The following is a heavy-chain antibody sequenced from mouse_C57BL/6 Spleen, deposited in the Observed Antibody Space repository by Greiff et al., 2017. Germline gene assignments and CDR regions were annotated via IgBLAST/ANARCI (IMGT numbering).Heavy chain of an antibody. CDR2: IYPGDGDT. Sequence: QVQLQQSGAELVKPGASVMISCKASGYAFSSYWMNWVKQRPGKGLEWIGQIYPGDGDTNYNGKFKGKATLTADKSSSTAYMQLSSLTSEDSAVYFWARGLRGWYFDVWGTGTTVTVSS. CDR3: ARGLRGWYFDV. V-gene: IGHV1-80*01. J-gene: IGHJ1*03. CDR1: GYAFSSYW. D-gene: IGHD1-1*01.